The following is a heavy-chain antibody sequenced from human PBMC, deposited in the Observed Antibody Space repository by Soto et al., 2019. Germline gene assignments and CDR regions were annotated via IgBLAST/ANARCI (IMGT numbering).Heavy chain of an antibody. CDR3: ARVRDWSSTSCSYYFDY. V-gene: IGHV3-74*01. Sequence: EVQLVESGGGLVQPGGSLRLSCAASGFTFSSYWMHWVRQAPGKGLVWVSRINSDGSSTSYADSVKGRFTISRDDAKNTLYLQMNRLRAEDTAVYYCARVRDWSSTSCSYYFDYWGQGTLVTVSS. D-gene: IGHD2-2*01. CDR2: INSDGSST. CDR1: GFTFSSYW. J-gene: IGHJ4*02.